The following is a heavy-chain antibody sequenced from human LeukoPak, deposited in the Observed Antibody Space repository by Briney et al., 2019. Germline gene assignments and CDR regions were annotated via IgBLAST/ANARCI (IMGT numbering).Heavy chain of an antibody. J-gene: IGHJ4*02. CDR2: INPNSGGT. D-gene: IGHD6-6*01. Sequence: ASVKVSCKASGYTFTGYYMHWVRQAPGQGLEWMGRINPNSGGTNYAQKFQGRVTMTRDTSISTAYMELSRLRSDDTAVYYCASAIRAARTYYFDYWGQGTLVTVSS. CDR3: ASAIRAARTYYFDY. CDR1: GYTFTGYY. V-gene: IGHV1-2*06.